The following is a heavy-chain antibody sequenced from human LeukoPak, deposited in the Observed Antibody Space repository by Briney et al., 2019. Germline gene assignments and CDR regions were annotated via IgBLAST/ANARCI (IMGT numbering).Heavy chain of an antibody. J-gene: IGHJ4*01. CDR1: GGTFSSYA. V-gene: IGHV1-2*07. D-gene: IGHD2-15*01. Sequence: GASVKVSCEASGGTFSSYAISWVRQAPGQGLEWMGWINPDSGGTNYAHNFQGRVTMTRDTSITTAYMALSRLRPDDTAVYYCAREGYCSGGNCPVEHWGHGTLVTVSS. CDR2: INPDSGGT. CDR3: AREGYCSGGNCPVEH.